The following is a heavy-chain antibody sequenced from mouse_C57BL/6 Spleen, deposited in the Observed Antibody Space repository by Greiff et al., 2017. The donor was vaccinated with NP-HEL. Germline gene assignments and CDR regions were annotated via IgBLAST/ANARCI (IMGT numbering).Heavy chain of an antibody. D-gene: IGHD1-1*01. Sequence: VQLQQSGPELVKPGASVKISCKASGYSFTGYYMNWVKQSPEKSLEWIGEINPSTGGTTSNQKFKAKATLTVYKSSSTAYMQLKSLTSEDSAVYYCAPFYDGSSYGYFDVWGTGTTVTVSS. CDR2: INPSTGGT. V-gene: IGHV1-42*01. CDR3: APFYDGSSYGYFDV. J-gene: IGHJ1*03. CDR1: GYSFTGYY.